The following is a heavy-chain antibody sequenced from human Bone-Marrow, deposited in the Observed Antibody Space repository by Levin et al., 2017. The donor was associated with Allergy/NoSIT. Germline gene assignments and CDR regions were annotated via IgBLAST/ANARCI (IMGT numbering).Heavy chain of an antibody. CDR2: INPNSGGT. CDR1: GYTFTGYY. V-gene: IGHV1-2*06. Sequence: ASVKVSCKASGYTFTGYYMHWVRQAPGQGLEWMGRINPNSGGTNYAQKFQGRVTMTRDTSISTAYMELSRLRSDDTAVYYCASPGENYFPYSHPEPLGYWGQGTLVTVSS. J-gene: IGHJ4*02. D-gene: IGHD2/OR15-2a*01. CDR3: ASPGENYFPYSHPEPLGY.